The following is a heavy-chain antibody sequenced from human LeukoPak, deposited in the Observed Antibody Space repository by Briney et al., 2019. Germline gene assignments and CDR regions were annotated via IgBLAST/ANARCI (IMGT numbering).Heavy chain of an antibody. CDR2: ISGFGGST. Sequence: GGSLRLSCVASGFPFDKYAMNWVRQAPGKGREWVSGISGFGGSTYYAESVKGRFTISRDNSKNILYLQMNTLRGDDTARYYCARVHGSSWVACWGQGALVTVSP. J-gene: IGHJ5*01. D-gene: IGHD2-2*01. V-gene: IGHV3-23*01. CDR3: ARVHGSSWVAC. CDR1: GFPFDKYA.